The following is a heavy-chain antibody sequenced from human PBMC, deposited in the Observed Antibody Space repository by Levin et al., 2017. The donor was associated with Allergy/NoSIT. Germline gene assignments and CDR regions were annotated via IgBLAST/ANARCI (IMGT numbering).Heavy chain of an antibody. J-gene: IGHJ6*03. CDR3: ARDWIAVAGKARYYYMDV. D-gene: IGHD6-19*01. V-gene: IGHV3-66*01. CDR1: GFTVSSNY. CDR2: IYSGGST. Sequence: GGSLRLSCAASGFTVSSNYMSWVRQAPGKGLEWVSVIYSGGSTYYADSVKGRFTISRDNSKNTLYLQMNSLRAEDTAVYYCARDWIAVAGKARYYYMDVWGKGTTVTVSS.